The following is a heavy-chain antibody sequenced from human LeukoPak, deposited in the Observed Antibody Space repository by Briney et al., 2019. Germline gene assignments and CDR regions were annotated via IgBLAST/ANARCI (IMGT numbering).Heavy chain of an antibody. J-gene: IGHJ6*04. D-gene: IGHD6-19*01. V-gene: IGHV3-30*04. CDR2: ISYVGSNK. CDR3: ARDLGIAVAGPQSEDGMDV. CDR1: GFTFSSYA. Sequence: GGSLRLSCAASGFTFSSYAMHWVRQAPGKGLEWVAVISYVGSNKYYADSVKGRFTNSRDNSKNTLYLQMNSLRAEDTAVYYCARDLGIAVAGPQSEDGMDVWGKGTTVTVSS.